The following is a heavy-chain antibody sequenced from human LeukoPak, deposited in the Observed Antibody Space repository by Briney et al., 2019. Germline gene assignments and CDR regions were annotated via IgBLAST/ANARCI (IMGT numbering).Heavy chain of an antibody. J-gene: IGHJ6*02. D-gene: IGHD3-3*02. CDR1: GGSISSYY. V-gene: IGHV4-59*01. Sequence: SETLTLTCTVSGGSISSYYWSWIRQPPGKGLEWIGYIYYSGSTNSTPSLKSRVTISVDTSKNQFSLKLSSVTAADTAVYYCARDPGIEYYYYGMDVWGQGTTVTVSS. CDR3: ARDPGIEYYYYGMDV. CDR2: IYYSGST.